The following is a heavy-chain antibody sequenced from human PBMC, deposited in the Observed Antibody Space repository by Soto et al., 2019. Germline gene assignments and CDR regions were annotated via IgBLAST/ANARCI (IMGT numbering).Heavy chain of an antibody. Sequence: ASVKVSCKASGGTFSSYAISWVRQAPGQGLEWMGGIIPIFGTANYAQKFQGRVTITADKSTSTAYMELSSLRSEDTAVYYCARRAAAGLEYYYYYGMDVWGQGTTVTVS. CDR2: IIPIFGTA. J-gene: IGHJ6*01. CDR1: GGTFSSYA. D-gene: IGHD6-13*01. V-gene: IGHV1-69*06. CDR3: ARRAAAGLEYYYYYGMDV.